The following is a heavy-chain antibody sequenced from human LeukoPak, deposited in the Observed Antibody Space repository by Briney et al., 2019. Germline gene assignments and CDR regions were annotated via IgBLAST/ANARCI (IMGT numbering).Heavy chain of an antibody. CDR1: GGSISRSY. Sequence: ASETLSLTCTVSGGSISRSYWSWIRQPPGMGLEWLGYIYYRGSTNYNPSLKSRVPISVDTSKNQFFLSLGSLTAADTAVYYCARRTWGSDFDYWGQGTPVTVSS. D-gene: IGHD7-27*01. V-gene: IGHV4-59*12. CDR3: ARRTWGSDFDY. J-gene: IGHJ4*02. CDR2: IYYRGST.